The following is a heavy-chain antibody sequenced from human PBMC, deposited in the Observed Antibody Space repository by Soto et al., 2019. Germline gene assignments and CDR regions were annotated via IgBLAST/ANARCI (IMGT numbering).Heavy chain of an antibody. J-gene: IGHJ6*02. CDR2: IGTAGDT. Sequence: QTGGSLRLSCAASGFTFSSYDMHWVRQATGKGLEWVSAIGTAGDTYYPGSVKGRFTISRENAKNSLYLQMSSLRAGDTAVYYCARDRRSSSWYDKNYYYGMDVWGQGTTVTVSS. CDR3: ARDRRSSSWYDKNYYYGMDV. CDR1: GFTFSSYD. D-gene: IGHD6-13*01. V-gene: IGHV3-13*01.